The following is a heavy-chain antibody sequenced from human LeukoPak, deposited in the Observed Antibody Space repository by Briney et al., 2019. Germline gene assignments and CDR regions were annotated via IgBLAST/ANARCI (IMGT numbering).Heavy chain of an antibody. Sequence: GESLKISCKGSGYSFTSYWIGWVRQMPGKGLGWRGIIYPGDSDTRYSPSFQGQVTISADKSISTAYLQWSSLKDSDTAMYYCARWGEGVPAARYDSAVVIGDYWGQGTLVTVSS. J-gene: IGHJ4*02. V-gene: IGHV5-51*01. CDR3: ARWGEGVPAARYDSAVVIGDY. CDR2: IYPGDSDT. CDR1: GYSFTSYW. D-gene: IGHD2-2*01.